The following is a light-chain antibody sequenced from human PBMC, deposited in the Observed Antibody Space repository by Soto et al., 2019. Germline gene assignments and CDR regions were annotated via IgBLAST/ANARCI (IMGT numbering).Light chain of an antibody. CDR2: DAS. V-gene: IGKV1-27*01. Sequence: DFQMTQSPSSLSASVGDRVTITCRASQGINNYLAWYQQKPGKVPKXLIYDASTLHSGVPSRFSASGSGTDFTLTISRLQPEDSATDDGQKYKSAPLTFGGGTKVDNK. J-gene: IGKJ4*01. CDR1: QGINNY. CDR3: QKYKSAPLT.